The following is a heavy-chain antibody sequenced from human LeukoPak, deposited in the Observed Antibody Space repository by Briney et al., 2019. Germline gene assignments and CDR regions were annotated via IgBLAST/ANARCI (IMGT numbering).Heavy chain of an antibody. CDR3: ARDHCSGGSCYPGWFDP. CDR1: GGSISSSSYY. D-gene: IGHD2-15*01. CDR2: IYYSGST. V-gene: IGHV4-39*07. Sequence: SETLSLTCTVSGGSISSSSYYWGWIRQPPGKGLEWIGSIYYSGSTYYNPSLKSRVTISVDTSKNQFSLKLSSVTAADTAVYYCARDHCSGGSCYPGWFDPWGQGTLVTVSS. J-gene: IGHJ5*02.